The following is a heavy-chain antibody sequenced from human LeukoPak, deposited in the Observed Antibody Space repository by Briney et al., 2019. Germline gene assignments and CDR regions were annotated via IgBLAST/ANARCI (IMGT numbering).Heavy chain of an antibody. D-gene: IGHD6-13*01. J-gene: IGHJ1*01. CDR3: ARTYSSSLGGLFQH. Sequence: GASVKVSCKASGYTFTSYGISWVRQAPGQGLEWMGWVSAYNGNTNYAQKLQGRVTMTTDTSTSTAYMELRSLRSDDTAVYYCARTYSSSLGGLFQHWGQGTLVTVSS. V-gene: IGHV1-18*01. CDR1: GYTFTSYG. CDR2: VSAYNGNT.